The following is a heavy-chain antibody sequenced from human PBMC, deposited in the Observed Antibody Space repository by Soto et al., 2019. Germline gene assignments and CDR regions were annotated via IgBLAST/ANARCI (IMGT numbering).Heavy chain of an antibody. CDR2: TDYSGNT. V-gene: IGHV4-59*08. Sequence: QVQLQESGPGLVRPSETLSLTCTVSSDSISSYYWIWIRQSPGKGLEWIGDTDYSGNTNYNPSLKSRVTMSGDTSKNQFSLRLSSVTDADTAVYYCARAVGDPLYYLDYWGQGTLVTVSS. D-gene: IGHD6-19*01. J-gene: IGHJ4*02. CDR1: SDSISSYY. CDR3: ARAVGDPLYYLDY.